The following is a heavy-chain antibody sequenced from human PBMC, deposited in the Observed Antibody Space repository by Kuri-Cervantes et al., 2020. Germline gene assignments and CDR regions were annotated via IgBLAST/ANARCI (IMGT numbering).Heavy chain of an antibody. Sequence: GSLRLSCTVSGGSISSSTYYWAWIRQPPGKGLEWIGTIHYSGTTYYNPSLKSRVTISVDTSKNQFSLKLSSVTAADTAVYYCARGAYGDYWGQGTLVTVSS. J-gene: IGHJ4*02. CDR1: GGSISSSTYY. D-gene: IGHD5-12*01. CDR2: IHYSGTT. CDR3: ARGAYGDY. V-gene: IGHV4-39*07.